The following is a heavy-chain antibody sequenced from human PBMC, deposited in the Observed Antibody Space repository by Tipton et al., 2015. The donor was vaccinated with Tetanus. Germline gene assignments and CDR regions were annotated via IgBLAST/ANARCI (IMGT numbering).Heavy chain of an antibody. J-gene: IGHJ4*01. CDR3: AREADCSGGSCFSGDFDN. CDR2: SWYDGTDK. V-gene: IGHV3-33*01. D-gene: IGHD2-15*01. CDR1: GFIFSSYG. Sequence: SLRLSCAASGFIFSSYGIHWVRQAPGKGLEWVAVSWYDGTDKYYADSVKGRFTISRDNSKNTLYLQMNSLRVEDTAVYYCAREADCSGGSCFSGDFDNWGQGTQVTFSS.